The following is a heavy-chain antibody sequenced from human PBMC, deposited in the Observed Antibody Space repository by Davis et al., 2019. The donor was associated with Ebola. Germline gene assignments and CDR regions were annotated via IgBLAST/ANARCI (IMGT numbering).Heavy chain of an antibody. CDR3: ARQESLYGSSDY. J-gene: IGHJ4*02. V-gene: IGHV5-51*01. D-gene: IGHD3-22*01. CDR2: IYPGDSDT. Sequence: GESLKISCKGSGYSFSNFWIGWVRQMPGRGLEWMGIIYPGDSDTRYSPSFQGQVTISADKSIATAYLQWSSLRSSDTAIYYCARQESLYGSSDYWGQGTLVTVSS. CDR1: GYSFSNFW.